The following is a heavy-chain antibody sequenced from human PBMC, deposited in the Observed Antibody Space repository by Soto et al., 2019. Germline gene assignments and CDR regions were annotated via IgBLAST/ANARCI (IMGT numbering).Heavy chain of an antibody. CDR3: ARAYGYYFDY. CDR2: IYYSGST. J-gene: IGHJ4*02. Sequence: QVQLQESGPGLVKPSETLSLTCTVSGGSISSYYWSWIRQPPGKGLEWIGCIYYSGSTNYNPSLKSRVTISVDTSKNQFSLKLSSVTAADTAVYYCARAYGYYFDYWGQGTLVTVSS. CDR1: GGSISSYY. V-gene: IGHV4-59*01. D-gene: IGHD4-17*01.